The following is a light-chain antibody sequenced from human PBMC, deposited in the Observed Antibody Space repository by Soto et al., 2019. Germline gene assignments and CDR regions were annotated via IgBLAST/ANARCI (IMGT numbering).Light chain of an antibody. CDR3: AQYGNSPWT. V-gene: IGKV3-20*01. Sequence: EIVLTQSPGTLSLSPGERATLSCRASQSVSSNYFAWYQQKPGQTPRLFIYGVSTRAAGIPDRFSGSGSVTDFTLTISRLESEDFGVYYCAQYGNSPWTFGQGTKVDI. CDR2: GVS. J-gene: IGKJ1*01. CDR1: QSVSSNY.